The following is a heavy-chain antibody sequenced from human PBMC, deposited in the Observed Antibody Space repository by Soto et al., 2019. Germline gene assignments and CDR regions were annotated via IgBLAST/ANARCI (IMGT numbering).Heavy chain of an antibody. Sequence: PSETLSLTCTVSGGSISSYHWSWIRQPPGKGLEWIGYIFSSGSTFYNPSLKSRVTISVDTSKNQFSLRLSSVTAADTAVYYCARTYYDILTGSPIWGQGTLVTVSS. D-gene: IGHD3-9*01. V-gene: IGHV4-59*08. CDR2: IFSSGST. J-gene: IGHJ4*02. CDR3: ARTYYDILTGSPI. CDR1: GGSISSYH.